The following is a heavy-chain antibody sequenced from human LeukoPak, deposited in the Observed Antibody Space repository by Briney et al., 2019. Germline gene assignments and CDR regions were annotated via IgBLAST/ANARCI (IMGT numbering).Heavy chain of an antibody. V-gene: IGHV5-10-1*01. J-gene: IGHJ4*02. CDR2: IDPSDSYT. D-gene: IGHD6-19*01. Sequence: GGSLKISCKGSGYSFTSYWISWVRQMPGKGLEWMGRIDPSDSYTNYSPSFQGHGTISTDKSISTAYLQWNSLKASDTAMYYCARRGSSGWYDYWGQGTLVTVSS. CDR3: ARRGSSGWYDY. CDR1: GYSFTSYW.